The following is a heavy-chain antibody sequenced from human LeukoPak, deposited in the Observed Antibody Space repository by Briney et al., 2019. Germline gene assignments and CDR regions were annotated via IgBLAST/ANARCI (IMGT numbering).Heavy chain of an antibody. CDR3: ARELLDNWNDY. V-gene: IGHV3-33*01. D-gene: IGHD1-20*01. CDR2: IWYDGSNK. J-gene: IGHJ4*02. Sequence: PGGSLRLSCAASGFTFSSYGMHWVRQAPGKGLEWVAVIWYDGSNKYYADSVKGRFTISRDNSKNTLYLQMNSLRAEDTAVYYCARELLDNWNDYWGQGTLVTVSS. CDR1: GFTFSSYG.